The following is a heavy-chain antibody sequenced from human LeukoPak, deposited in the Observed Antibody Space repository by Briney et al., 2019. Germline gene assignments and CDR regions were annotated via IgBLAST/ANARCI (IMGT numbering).Heavy chain of an antibody. CDR3: ARDMVSGGSYSTRFDY. D-gene: IGHD1-26*01. Sequence: ASVKVSCKASGYTFTGYYMHWVRQAPGQGLEWMGRINPNSGGTNYAQKFQGRVTMTRDTSISTAYMELSGLTSDDTAVYYCARDMVSGGSYSTRFDYWGQGTLVTVSS. V-gene: IGHV1-2*06. CDR2: INPNSGGT. J-gene: IGHJ4*02. CDR1: GYTFTGYY.